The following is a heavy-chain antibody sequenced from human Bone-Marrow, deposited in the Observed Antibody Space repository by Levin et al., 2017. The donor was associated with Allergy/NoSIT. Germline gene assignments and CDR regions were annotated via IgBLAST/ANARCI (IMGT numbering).Heavy chain of an antibody. V-gene: IGHV4-59*01. J-gene: IGHJ4*02. CDR2: IYYSGST. CDR3: ARSGCSSTSCEFDY. Sequence: ESLKISCTVSGGSISSYYWSWIRQPPGKGLEWIGYIYYSGSTNYNPSLKSRVTISVDTSKNQFSLKLSSVTAADTAVYYCARSGCSSTSCEFDYWGQGTLVTVSS. D-gene: IGHD2-2*01. CDR1: GGSISSYY.